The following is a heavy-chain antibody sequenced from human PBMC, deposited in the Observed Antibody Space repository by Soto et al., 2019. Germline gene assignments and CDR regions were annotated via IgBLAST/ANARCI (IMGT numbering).Heavy chain of an antibody. CDR2: INHSGST. V-gene: IGHV4-34*01. CDR1: GGSFSGYY. D-gene: IGHD3-22*01. J-gene: IGHJ4*02. CDR3: ARGPRVWLLPRYYFDY. Sequence: QVQLQQWGAGLLKPSETLSLTCAVYGGSFSGYYWSWIRQPPGKGLEWIGEINHSGSTNYNPSLKSRVTISVDTSKNQFSLKLSSVTAADTAVYYCARGPRVWLLPRYYFDYWGQGTLVTVSS.